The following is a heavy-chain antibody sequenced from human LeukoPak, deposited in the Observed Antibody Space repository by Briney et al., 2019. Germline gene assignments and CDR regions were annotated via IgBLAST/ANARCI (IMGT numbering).Heavy chain of an antibody. CDR2: FSGSDGST. D-gene: IGHD2-2*02. Sequence: GGSLRLSCAASGFTFSSYAMSWVRQAPGKGLEWVSAFSGSDGSTYYADSVKGRFTISRDNSKNTLYLQMNSLRAEDTAVYYCASAKYCSSTSCYTGTNDAFDIWGQGTMVTVSS. V-gene: IGHV3-23*01. CDR3: ASAKYCSSTSCYTGTNDAFDI. CDR1: GFTFSSYA. J-gene: IGHJ3*02.